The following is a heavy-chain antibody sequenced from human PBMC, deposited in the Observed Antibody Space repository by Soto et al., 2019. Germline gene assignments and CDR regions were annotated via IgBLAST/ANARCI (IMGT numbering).Heavy chain of an antibody. D-gene: IGHD2-2*01. J-gene: IGHJ5*02. CDR1: GYTFTSYG. CDR3: ARDRGIVVVPAALHNWLDP. V-gene: IGHV1-18*01. Sequence: ASVKVSCKASGYTFTSYGISWVRQAPGQGLEWMGWISAYNGNTNYAQKLQGRVTMTTDTSTSTAYMELRSLRSDDTAVYYCARDRGIVVVPAALHNWLDPWGQGTLVTVSS. CDR2: ISAYNGNT.